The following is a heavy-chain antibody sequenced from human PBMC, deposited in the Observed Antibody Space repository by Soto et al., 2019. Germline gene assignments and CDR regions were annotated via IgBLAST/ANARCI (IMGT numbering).Heavy chain of an antibody. D-gene: IGHD3-10*01. J-gene: IGHJ6*03. CDR2: IYYSGST. V-gene: IGHV4-59*01. Sequence: SETLSLTCTVSGGSISSYYWSWIRQPPGKGLEWIGYIYYSGSTNYNPSLKSRVTISVDTSKNQFSLKLSSVTAADTAVYYCATMKYGSGRYVHYYYYYMDVWGKGTTVTVSS. CDR1: GGSISSYY. CDR3: ATMKYGSGRYVHYYYYYMDV.